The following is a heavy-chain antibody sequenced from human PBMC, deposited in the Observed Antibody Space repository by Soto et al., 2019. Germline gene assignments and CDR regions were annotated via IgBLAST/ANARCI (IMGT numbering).Heavy chain of an antibody. CDR3: ARVVPGAEAWFGP. CDR2: ISLYSDGT. V-gene: IGHV1-18*01. D-gene: IGHD2-2*01. CDR1: GHTFSNYG. Sequence: ASVKVSCKTSGHTFSNYGITWVRQAPGQPLEWLGWISLYSDGTNYAQKFQGRVSMTTDTSTTTAYMELRSLRSDDTAVYYCARVVPGAEAWFGPWGQGTLVTVSS. J-gene: IGHJ5*02.